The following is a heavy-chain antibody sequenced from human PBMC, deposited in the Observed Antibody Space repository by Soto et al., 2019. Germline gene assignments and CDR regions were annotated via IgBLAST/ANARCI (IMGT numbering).Heavy chain of an antibody. Sequence: GESLKISCKGSGYSFTSYWIGWVRQMPGKGLEWMGIIYPGDSDTRYSLSFQGQVTISADKSISTAYLQWSSLKASDTAMYYCARIVPYYDILTGSYYYYMDVWGKGTTVTVSS. CDR1: GYSFTSYW. V-gene: IGHV5-51*01. J-gene: IGHJ6*03. CDR3: ARIVPYYDILTGSYYYYMDV. D-gene: IGHD3-9*01. CDR2: IYPGDSDT.